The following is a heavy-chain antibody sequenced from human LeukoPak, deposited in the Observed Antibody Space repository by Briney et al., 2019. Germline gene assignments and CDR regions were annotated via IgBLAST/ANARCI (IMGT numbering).Heavy chain of an antibody. J-gene: IGHJ4*02. CDR3: ARVNWNWSLDY. V-gene: IGHV4-59*01. CDR1: GGSISSYY. CDR2: IYYSGST. D-gene: IGHD1-7*01. Sequence: PSEALSLTCTVSGGSISSYYWSWIRQPPGRGLEWIGYIYYSGSTNYNPSLKSRVTISVDTSKNQFSLKLSSVTAADTAEYYCARVNWNWSLDYWGQGTLVTVSS.